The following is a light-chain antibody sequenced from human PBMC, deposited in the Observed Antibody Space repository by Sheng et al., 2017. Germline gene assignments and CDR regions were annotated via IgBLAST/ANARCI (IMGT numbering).Light chain of an antibody. CDR3: QQYNNWPLT. CDR1: QSISSN. CDR2: GAS. J-gene: IGKJ4*01. Sequence: EIVMTQSPATLSVSPGDTATLSCRASQSISSNLAWYQQKPGQAPRLLIYGASARATGIPARFSGSGSGTEFTLTISSLQSEDSAFYYCQQYNNWPLTFGGGTKVEIK. V-gene: IGKV3D-15*01.